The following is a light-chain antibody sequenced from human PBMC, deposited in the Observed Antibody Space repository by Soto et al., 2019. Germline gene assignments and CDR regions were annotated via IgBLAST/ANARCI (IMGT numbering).Light chain of an antibody. CDR2: AAS. CDR3: QKYNSAPTWT. Sequence: DIQMTQSPSSLSASVGDRVTITCRASQGISNYLAWYQQKPGKVPKLLIYAASTLQSGVPSRFSGSRSGTDFTLTISSLQPEDVATYYCQKYNSAPTWTFGQGTKVDIK. V-gene: IGKV1-27*01. CDR1: QGISNY. J-gene: IGKJ1*01.